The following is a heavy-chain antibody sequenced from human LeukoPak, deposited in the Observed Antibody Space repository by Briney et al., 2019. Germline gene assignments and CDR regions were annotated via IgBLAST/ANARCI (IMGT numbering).Heavy chain of an antibody. J-gene: IGHJ4*02. CDR1: GYSFTNYY. CDR2: INPSGGST. Sequence: ASVKVSCKASGYSFTNYYMHWVRQAPGQGLEWMGIINPSGGSTTNAQKFQGRVTMTRDTSTTTVYMELSSLRSDDTAMYYCARDEREVVVVPGAMPYWGQGTLVTVSS. V-gene: IGHV1-46*01. D-gene: IGHD2-2*01. CDR3: ARDEREVVVVPGAMPY.